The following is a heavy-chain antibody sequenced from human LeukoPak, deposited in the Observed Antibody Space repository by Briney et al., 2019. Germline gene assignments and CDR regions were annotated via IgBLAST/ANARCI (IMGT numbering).Heavy chain of an antibody. V-gene: IGHV3-7*03. CDR1: GFTFSSYW. D-gene: IGHD2-15*01. CDR3: TRDNPFGGH. J-gene: IGHJ4*02. Sequence: GGSLRLSCAASGFTFSSYWMTWVRQAPEKGLEWVANIKQDGGEKYYVDFVKGRFTISRDNAKNSLHLQMNSLRAEDTAVYYCTRDNPFGGHWGQGTLVTVSS. CDR2: IKQDGGEK.